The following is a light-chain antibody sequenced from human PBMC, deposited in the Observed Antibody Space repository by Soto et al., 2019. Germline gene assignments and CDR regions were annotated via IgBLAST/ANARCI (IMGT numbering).Light chain of an antibody. CDR3: QHYNNWPLT. V-gene: IGKV3-15*01. J-gene: IGKJ4*01. Sequence: EIVMTQSPATLSVSPGERATLSCRADQNIYNNLAWYQQKPGQAPRLLIYHASSRATGIPARFSGSGSGTDFARTITSLQSEYFAVYYCQHYNNWPLTFRGGTKVEIK. CDR1: QNIYNN. CDR2: HAS.